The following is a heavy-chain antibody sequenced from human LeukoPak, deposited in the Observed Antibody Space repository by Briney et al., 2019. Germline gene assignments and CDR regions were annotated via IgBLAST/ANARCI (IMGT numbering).Heavy chain of an antibody. CDR3: ATAMGVVGHGFDP. Sequence: ASVKVSCKVSGYTLTELPMHWVRQAPGKGLEWMGGFDPEDGETIYAQKFQGRVTMTEDTSADTAYMELSSLRSEDTAVYYCATAMGVVGHGFDPWGQGTLVTVSS. CDR1: GYTLTELP. J-gene: IGHJ5*02. CDR2: FDPEDGET. D-gene: IGHD1-26*01. V-gene: IGHV1-24*01.